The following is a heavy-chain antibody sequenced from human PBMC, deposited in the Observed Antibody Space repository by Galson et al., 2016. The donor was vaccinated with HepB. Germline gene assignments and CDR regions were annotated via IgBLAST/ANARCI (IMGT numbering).Heavy chain of an antibody. CDR2: IYETGTA. CDR1: GGSINSSDW. Sequence: SETLSLTCVVSGGSINSSDWWSWVRQSPEKGLEWIGEIYETGTANHNPSLTRRLTLSVDKSKNQFSLELSDVTAADTAIYYCARVTLGPTRAKCDTWGLGTLFTGSS. D-gene: IGHD1-26*01. J-gene: IGHJ5*02. CDR3: ARVTLGPTRAKCDT. V-gene: IGHV4/OR15-8*01.